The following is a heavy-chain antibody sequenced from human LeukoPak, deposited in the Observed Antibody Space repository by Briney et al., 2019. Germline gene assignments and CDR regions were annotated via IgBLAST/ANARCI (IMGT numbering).Heavy chain of an antibody. Sequence: SETLSLTCTVSGGSISSYYWSWIRQPPGKGLEWIGYIYYSGSTNYNPSLKSRVTISVDTSKNQFSLKLSSVTAADTAVYYCARSTRDFWSGYYTGRGPFNLDYWGQGTLVTVSS. CDR3: ARSTRDFWSGYYTGRGPFNLDY. CDR2: IYYSGST. CDR1: GGSISSYY. V-gene: IGHV4-59*01. D-gene: IGHD3-3*01. J-gene: IGHJ4*02.